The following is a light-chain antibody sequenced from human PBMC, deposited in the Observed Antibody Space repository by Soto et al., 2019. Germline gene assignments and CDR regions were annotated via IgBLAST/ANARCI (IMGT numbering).Light chain of an antibody. Sequence: QSVLTQPPSVSRAPGQRVIISCTGSSSNIGAGYDVHWYQQLPGTAPRLLIYSNNNRPSGVPDRFSGSKSGTSASLAIAGLQAEDEADYYCQSYDSSLRKLFGGGTKLTVL. J-gene: IGLJ3*02. CDR3: QSYDSSLRKL. CDR2: SNN. V-gene: IGLV1-40*01. CDR1: SSNIGAGYD.